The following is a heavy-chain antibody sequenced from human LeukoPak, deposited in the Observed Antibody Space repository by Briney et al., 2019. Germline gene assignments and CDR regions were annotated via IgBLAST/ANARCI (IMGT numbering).Heavy chain of an antibody. CDR3: ANQEYYYGSGSYYNPLPFDY. V-gene: IGHV3-48*02. D-gene: IGHD3-10*01. CDR2: ISSATTTI. CDR1: GFTFSAYS. J-gene: IGHJ4*02. Sequence: GGSPRLSCAASGFTFSAYSMNWVRQAPGKGLEWISYISSATTTIHYADSVKGRFTISRDNAKNTLYLQMNSLRDEDTAVYYCANQEYYYGSGSYYNPLPFDYWGQGTQVTVSS.